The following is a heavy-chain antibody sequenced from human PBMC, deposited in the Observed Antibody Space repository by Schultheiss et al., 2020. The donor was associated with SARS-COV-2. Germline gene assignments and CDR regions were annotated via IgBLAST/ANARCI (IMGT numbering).Heavy chain of an antibody. D-gene: IGHD4-17*01. J-gene: IGHJ6*02. CDR2: ISGSGGST. Sequence: GESLKISCAASGFTFDDYGMSWVRQAPGKGLEWVSAISGSGGSTYYADSVKGRFTISRDNAKNTLYLQMNSLRAEDTAVYYCASLGGDYGDYIYYYYGMDVWGQGTTVTVSS. CDR3: ASLGGDYGDYIYYYYGMDV. V-gene: IGHV3-23*01. CDR1: GFTFDDYG.